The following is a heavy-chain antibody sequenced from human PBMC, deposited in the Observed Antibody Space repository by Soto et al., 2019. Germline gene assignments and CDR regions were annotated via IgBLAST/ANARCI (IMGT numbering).Heavy chain of an antibody. CDR2: ISAYNGNT. V-gene: IGHV1-18*04. D-gene: IGHD4-17*01. Sequence: ASVKVSCKASGYTFTSYGISWVRQAPGQGLEWMGWISAYNGNTNYAQKLQGRVTMTTDTSTSTAYMELRSLRSDDTAVYYCARGGDGDYHYYYGMDVWGQGTTVTVSS. CDR1: GYTFTSYG. J-gene: IGHJ6*02. CDR3: ARGGDGDYHYYYGMDV.